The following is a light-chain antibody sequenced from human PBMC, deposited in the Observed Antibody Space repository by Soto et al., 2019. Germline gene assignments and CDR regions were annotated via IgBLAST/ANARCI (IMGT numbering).Light chain of an antibody. Sequence: EIVLTQSPGTLPLSPGERATLSCMASHSVSCIYIAWNQQKPGQAPRLLIYGASRRATGIPDRFSGSGSGTDFTLTISRLEPEDFAVYYCQQYGSSPPYTFGQGTKLEIK. J-gene: IGKJ2*01. CDR3: QQYGSSPPYT. V-gene: IGKV3-20*01. CDR1: HSVSCIY. CDR2: GAS.